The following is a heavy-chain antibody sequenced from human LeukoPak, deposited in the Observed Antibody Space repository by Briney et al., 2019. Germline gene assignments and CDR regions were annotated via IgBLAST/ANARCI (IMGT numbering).Heavy chain of an antibody. CDR2: ISTDGKNT. CDR1: GFTFSTYP. Sequence: GGSLRLSCEASGFTFSTYPIHWVRQAPGKGLEWVAVISTDGKNTYYGDSVKGRFTISRDNSKNRMYLQMNSLRSEDTAVYYCARDLGAGYYYMDVWGKGTTVTISS. J-gene: IGHJ6*03. V-gene: IGHV3-30*04. CDR3: ARDLGAGYYYMDV.